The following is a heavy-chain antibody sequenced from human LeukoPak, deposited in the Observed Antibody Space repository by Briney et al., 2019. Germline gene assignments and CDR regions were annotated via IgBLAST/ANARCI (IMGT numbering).Heavy chain of an antibody. V-gene: IGHV3-23*01. D-gene: IGHD2-21*02. CDR1: GFTFSSYA. J-gene: IGHJ4*02. CDR2: ISGSGGST. CDR3: AKGTCGGDCYPYYFDY. Sequence: PGGSLRLSCAASGFTFSSYAMSWVRQAPGKGLEWVSAISGSGGSTYYADSVKGRFTISRDNSKNTLYLQMNSLRAEDTAVYYCAKGTCGGDCYPYYFDYWGQGTLVTVSS.